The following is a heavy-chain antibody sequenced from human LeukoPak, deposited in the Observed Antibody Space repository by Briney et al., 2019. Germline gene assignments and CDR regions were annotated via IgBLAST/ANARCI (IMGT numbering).Heavy chain of an antibody. Sequence: SETLSLTCAVSAYSISSGYYWGWIRQPPGKGLEWIGSIFHIGSTYYNPSLQSRVTISVDTSKNQFSLKLSSVTAADTAVYYCARAGWTTLTYFDYWGQGTLLTVSS. CDR2: IFHIGST. J-gene: IGHJ4*02. CDR3: ARAGWTTLTYFDY. V-gene: IGHV4-38-2*01. CDR1: AYSISSGYY. D-gene: IGHD4-11*01.